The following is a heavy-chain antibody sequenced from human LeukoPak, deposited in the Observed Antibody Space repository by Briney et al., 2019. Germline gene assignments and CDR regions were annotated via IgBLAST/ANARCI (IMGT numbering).Heavy chain of an antibody. D-gene: IGHD3-16*02. V-gene: IGHV1-18*01. Sequence: GASVKVSCKASGYTFTSYGISWVRQAPGQGLEWMGWISAYNGNTNYAQKLQGRVTMTTDTSTSTAYMELRSLRSDDTAVYYCARVRQYYDYVWGSYRYDYWGQGTLVTVSS. CDR2: ISAYNGNT. J-gene: IGHJ4*02. CDR3: ARVRQYYDYVWGSYRYDY. CDR1: GYTFTSYG.